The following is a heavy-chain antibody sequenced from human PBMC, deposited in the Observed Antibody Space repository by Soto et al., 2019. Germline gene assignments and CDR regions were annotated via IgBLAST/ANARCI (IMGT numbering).Heavy chain of an antibody. CDR1: GYTFTSYG. D-gene: IGHD2-2*01. Sequence: ASVKVSCKASGYTFTSYGISWVRQAPGQGLEWMGWISAYNGNTNYAQKLQGRVTMTTDTSTSTAYMELRSLRSDDTAAYYCARSIDLVVPHGMDVWGQGTTVTVSS. CDR2: ISAYNGNT. J-gene: IGHJ6*02. CDR3: ARSIDLVVPHGMDV. V-gene: IGHV1-18*04.